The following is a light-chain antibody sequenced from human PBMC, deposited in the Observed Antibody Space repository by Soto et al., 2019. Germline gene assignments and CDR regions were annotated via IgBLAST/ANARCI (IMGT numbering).Light chain of an antibody. J-gene: IGKJ1*01. CDR1: LSVYSS. CDR2: AAS. Sequence: EIVMTQSPATLSVSPGERATLSCRASLSVYSSLAWYQQRPGQAPRLLIYAASIRATGVPARFSGSGSGTEFTLTISRLEPEDFAVYYCQQYGSSLRTFGQGTKVDIK. V-gene: IGKV3-15*01. CDR3: QQYGSSLRT.